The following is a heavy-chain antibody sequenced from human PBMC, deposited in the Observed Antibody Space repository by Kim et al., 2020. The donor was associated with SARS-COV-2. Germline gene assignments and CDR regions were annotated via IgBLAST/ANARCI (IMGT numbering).Heavy chain of an antibody. CDR2: ISAYNGNT. J-gene: IGHJ4*02. CDR1: GYTFTSYG. CDR3: ARDNYKGIAVAGPHLH. Sequence: ASVKVSCKASGYTFTSYGISWVRQAPGQGLEWMGWISAYNGNTNYAQKLQGRVTMTTDTSTSTAYMELRSLRSDDTAVYYCARDNYKGIAVAGPHLHWGQGTLVTVSS. V-gene: IGHV1-18*01. D-gene: IGHD6-19*01.